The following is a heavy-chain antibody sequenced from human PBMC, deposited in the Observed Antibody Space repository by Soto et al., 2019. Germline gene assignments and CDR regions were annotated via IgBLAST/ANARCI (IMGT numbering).Heavy chain of an antibody. CDR2: IKGSGETT. Sequence: GGSLRLSCAASGFTFSSYAMTWIRQAPGKGLEWVSSIKGSGETTYYADSVKGRFTISRDNSKNTLYLQMNSLRVEDTALYYFAKLWEANMNMNFAHWGQGTLVTVSS. V-gene: IGHV3-23*01. D-gene: IGHD1-26*01. J-gene: IGHJ4*02. CDR1: GFTFSSYA. CDR3: AKLWEANMNMNFAH.